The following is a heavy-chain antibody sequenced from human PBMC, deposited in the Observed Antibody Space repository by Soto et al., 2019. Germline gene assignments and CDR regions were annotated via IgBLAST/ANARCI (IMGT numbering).Heavy chain of an antibody. CDR3: ARGDCVFCTCYSLAGSFYYYMDV. D-gene: IGHD2-15*01. CDR2: INSDGSVS. V-gene: IGHV3-74*02. CDR1: GFTFSNYW. Sequence: EVQLVESGGGLVQPGGSLRLSCAASGFTFSNYWMYWVRQAPGKGLEWVSRINSDGSVSSYADSVKGRLTISRDNVRRHLYLHLVGLRGEDTAVYYCARGDCVFCTCYSLAGSFYYYMDVWGKGTTVTVFS. J-gene: IGHJ6*03.